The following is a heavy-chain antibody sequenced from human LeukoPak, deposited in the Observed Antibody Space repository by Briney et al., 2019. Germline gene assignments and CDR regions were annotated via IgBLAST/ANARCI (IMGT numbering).Heavy chain of an antibody. J-gene: IGHJ4*02. CDR2: IYNSGST. Sequence: SETLSLTCIVSGGSISRGSYYWNWIRQPAGKGLEWMGRIYNSGSTNYNPSLKSRVTISTDMSKNQFSLNLSSVTAADTVVYYCARQTFGALYFDSWGQGTLVTVSS. D-gene: IGHD3-10*01. CDR3: ARQTFGALYFDS. V-gene: IGHV4-61*02. CDR1: GGSISRGSYY.